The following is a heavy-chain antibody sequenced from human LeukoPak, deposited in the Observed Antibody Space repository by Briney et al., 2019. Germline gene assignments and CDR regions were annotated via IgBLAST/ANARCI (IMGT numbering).Heavy chain of an antibody. CDR3: AKEVDCPSDCLFFHS. D-gene: IGHD2-21*02. CDR1: GFTFDRFT. CDR2: INRRGHT. J-gene: IGHJ4*02. V-gene: IGHV3-43*01. Sequence: GGSLRLSCAASGFTFDRFTIHWVRQTPGKGLEWVSLINRRGHTFYADSVKGRFTISRDNSRDSVFLQMNSLRPEDTALYHCAKEVDCPSDCLFFHSWGQGTLVTVSS.